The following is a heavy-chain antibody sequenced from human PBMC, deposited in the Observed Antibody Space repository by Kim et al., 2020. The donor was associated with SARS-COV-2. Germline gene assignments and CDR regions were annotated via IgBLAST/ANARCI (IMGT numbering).Heavy chain of an antibody. CDR1: GGSFSGYY. CDR2: INHSGST. D-gene: IGHD2-2*01. J-gene: IGHJ5*02. CDR3: ARARYCSSTSCYRRIFDP. V-gene: IGHV4-34*01. Sequence: SETLSLTCAVYGGSFSGYYWSWIRQPPGKGLEWIGEINHSGSTNYNPSLKSRVTISVDTSKNQFSLKLSSVTAADTAVYYCARARYCSSTSCYRRIFDPWGQGTLVTVSS.